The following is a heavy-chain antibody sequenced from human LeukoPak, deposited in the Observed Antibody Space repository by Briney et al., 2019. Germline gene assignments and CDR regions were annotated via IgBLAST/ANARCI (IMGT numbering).Heavy chain of an antibody. CDR1: GFTFSSYA. Sequence: GSLRLSCAASGFTFSSYAMHWVRQAPGKGLEWVAVISYDGSNKYYADSVKGRFTISRDNSKNTLYLQMNSLRAEDTAVYYCARFTTVVTPDDYWGQGTLVTVSS. D-gene: IGHD4-23*01. V-gene: IGHV3-30-3*01. CDR2: ISYDGSNK. J-gene: IGHJ4*02. CDR3: ARFTTVVTPDDY.